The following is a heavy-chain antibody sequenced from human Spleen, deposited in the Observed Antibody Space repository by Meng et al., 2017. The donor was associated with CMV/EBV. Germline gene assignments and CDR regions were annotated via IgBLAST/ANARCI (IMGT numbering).Heavy chain of an antibody. CDR3: ARDGEYQLLFSAYYGMDV. V-gene: IGHV4-39*07. D-gene: IGHD2-2*01. CDR1: GGSISSSSYY. J-gene: IGHJ6*02. CDR2: IYHSGST. Sequence: SETLSLTCTVSGGSISSSSYYWGWIRQPPGKGLEWIGSIYHSGSTYYNPSLKSRVTISVDTSKNQFSLKLSSVTAADTAVYYCARDGEYQLLFSAYYGMDVWGQGTTVTVSS.